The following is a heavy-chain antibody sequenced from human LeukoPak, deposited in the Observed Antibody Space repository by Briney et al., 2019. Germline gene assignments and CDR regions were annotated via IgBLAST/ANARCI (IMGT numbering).Heavy chain of an antibody. V-gene: IGHV3-21*01. CDR2: ISSSSSYI. CDR1: GFTFSSYS. Sequence: GGSLRLSCAASGFTFSSYSMNWVRQAPGKGLEWVSSISSSSSYIYYADSVKGRFTISRDNAKNSLYLQMNSLRAEDTAVYYCARFFPPIDYYDSSGYIDYWGQGTLVTVSS. D-gene: IGHD3-22*01. J-gene: IGHJ4*02. CDR3: ARFFPPIDYYDSSGYIDY.